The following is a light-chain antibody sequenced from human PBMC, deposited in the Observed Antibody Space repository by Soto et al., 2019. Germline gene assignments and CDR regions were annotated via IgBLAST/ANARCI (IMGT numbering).Light chain of an antibody. CDR2: EVS. CDR3: MQSVQFPRT. CDR1: QSLLGSDGKTY. V-gene: IGKV2D-29*01. Sequence: DLVMTQTPLSLSVTPGQPASISCKSSQSLLGSDGKTYLSWYLQKPGHPPPLLIFEVSNHFSGVSDRFSGRESGTDFTLRISRVEAEDVGVYYCMQSVQFPRTFGGGTKVEIK. J-gene: IGKJ4*01.